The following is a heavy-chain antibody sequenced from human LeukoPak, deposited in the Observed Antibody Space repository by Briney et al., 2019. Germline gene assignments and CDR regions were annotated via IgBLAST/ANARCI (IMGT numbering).Heavy chain of an antibody. CDR3: ARDPDPNSYGDYGGYYFDY. J-gene: IGHJ4*02. CDR2: ISYDGSNK. CDR1: GFTFSSYA. Sequence: GGSLRLSCAASGFTFSSYAMHWVRQAPGKGLEWVAVISYDGSNKYYADSAKGRFTISRDNSKSTLYLQMNSLRAEDTAVYYCARDPDPNSYGDYGGYYFDYWGQGPLVTVSS. D-gene: IGHD4-17*01. V-gene: IGHV3-30-3*01.